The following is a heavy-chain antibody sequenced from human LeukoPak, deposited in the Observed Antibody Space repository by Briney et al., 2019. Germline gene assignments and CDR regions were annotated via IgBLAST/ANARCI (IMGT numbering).Heavy chain of an antibody. D-gene: IGHD2-15*01. CDR3: AKDHMLTGPYCSGGSCYSFYYGMDV. Sequence: GGSLRLSCAASGFTFSSYGMHWVRQAPGKGLEWVAVISYDGSNKYYADSVKGRFTISRDNSKNTLYLQMNSLRAEDTAVYYCAKDHMLTGPYCSGGSCYSFYYGMDVWGQGTTVTVSS. CDR2: ISYDGSNK. J-gene: IGHJ6*02. CDR1: GFTFSSYG. V-gene: IGHV3-30*18.